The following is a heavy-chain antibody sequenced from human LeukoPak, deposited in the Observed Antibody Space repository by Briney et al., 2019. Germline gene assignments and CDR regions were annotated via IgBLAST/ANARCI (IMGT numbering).Heavy chain of an antibody. CDR1: GFTFSNAW. Sequence: GGSLTLSCAASGFTFSNAWMSWGRQAPGKGLDWVGRIKSETDGATTDYAAPVKGRFTISRDDSKNTLYLQMNSLKTEDTAVYYCTTGGTLVYGILGWFDPWGQGTLVTVSS. V-gene: IGHV3-15*01. D-gene: IGHD2-8*01. J-gene: IGHJ5*02. CDR3: TTGGTLVYGILGWFDP. CDR2: IKSETDGATT.